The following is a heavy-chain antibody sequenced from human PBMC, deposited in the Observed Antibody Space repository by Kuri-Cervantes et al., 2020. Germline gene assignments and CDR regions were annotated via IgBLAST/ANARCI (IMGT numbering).Heavy chain of an antibody. Sequence: ASVKVSCKASGYTFTSYDINWVRQATGQGLEWMGWMNPNSGNTGYAQKFQGRVTMTRDTPISTAYMELSRLRSDDTAVYYCARGYYERSGYYSRPPWPFDIWGQGTMVTVSS. V-gene: IGHV1-8*02. CDR2: MNPNSGNT. D-gene: IGHD3-22*01. J-gene: IGHJ3*02. CDR3: ARGYYERSGYYSRPPWPFDI. CDR1: GYTFTSYD.